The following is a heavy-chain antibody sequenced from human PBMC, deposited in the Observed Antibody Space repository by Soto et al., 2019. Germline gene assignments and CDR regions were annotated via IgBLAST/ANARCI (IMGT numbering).Heavy chain of an antibody. CDR2: ISSSGSTI. D-gene: IGHD3-9*01. CDR1: GFTFSSYE. V-gene: IGHV3-48*03. Sequence: GGSLRLSCAASGFTFSSYEMNWVRQAPGKGLEWVSYISSSGSTIYYADSVKGRFTISRDNAKNSLYLQMNSLRAEDTAVYYCARDDWGNWFDPWGQGTLVTVSS. J-gene: IGHJ5*02. CDR3: ARDDWGNWFDP.